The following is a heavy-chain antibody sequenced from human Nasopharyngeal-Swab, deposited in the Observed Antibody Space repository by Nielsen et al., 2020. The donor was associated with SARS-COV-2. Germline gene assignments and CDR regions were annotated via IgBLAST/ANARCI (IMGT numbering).Heavy chain of an antibody. J-gene: IGHJ6*03. V-gene: IGHV4-34*01. CDR3: ARVNNGGRIVPASYSFFMDV. CDR2: ITRSGNT. D-gene: IGHD2-2*01. Sequence: SETLSLTCSLNGVSFSGYHWGWIRQSPGKRLEWIGDITRSGNTNYNPALKSRVIMSVATSKDEFSLKLTSVTAADTAIYFCARVNNGGRIVPASYSFFMDVWGKGTSVAVSS. CDR1: GVSFSGYH.